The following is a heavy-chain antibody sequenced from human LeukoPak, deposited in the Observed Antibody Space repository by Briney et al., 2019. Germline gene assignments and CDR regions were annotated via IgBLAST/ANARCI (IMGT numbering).Heavy chain of an antibody. CDR2: INWNGGST. D-gene: IGHD6-13*01. Sequence: GGSLRLSCAASGFTFDDYGMSWVRQAPGEGLEWVSGINWNGGSTGYADSVKGRFTISRDNAKNSLYLQMNSLRAEDTALYYCARGTLKAAATDFDYWGQGTLVTVSS. CDR3: ARGTLKAAATDFDY. CDR1: GFTFDDYG. J-gene: IGHJ4*02. V-gene: IGHV3-20*04.